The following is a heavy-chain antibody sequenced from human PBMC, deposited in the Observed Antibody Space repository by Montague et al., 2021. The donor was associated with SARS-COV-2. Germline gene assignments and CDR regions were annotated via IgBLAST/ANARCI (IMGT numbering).Heavy chain of an antibody. D-gene: IGHD3-9*01. J-gene: IGHJ6*03. Sequence: SLRLSFAASGFTFSSYAMHWVRQAPGKGLEWVAVISYDGSNKYYADSVKGRFTISRDNSKNTLYLQMNSLRAEDTAVYYCARDPFYYDILTGYYQRDYYYYYYMDVWGKGTTVTVSS. V-gene: IGHV3-30*04. CDR1: GFTFSSYA. CDR3: ARDPFYYDILTGYYQRDYYYYYYMDV. CDR2: ISYDGSNK.